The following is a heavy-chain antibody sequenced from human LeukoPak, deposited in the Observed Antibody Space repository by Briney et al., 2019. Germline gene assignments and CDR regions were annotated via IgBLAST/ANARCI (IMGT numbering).Heavy chain of an antibody. Sequence: GGSLRLSCAASGFTFSSYSMNWVRQAPGKGLEWVSYISRDGGATYYADSMRGRFTISRDNAKNSLSLQMSSLRPEDTAIYFCARDHVWAFDIWGQGTMVTVSS. CDR1: GFTFSSYS. V-gene: IGHV3-48*01. CDR2: ISRDGGAT. D-gene: IGHD2-21*01. CDR3: ARDHVWAFDI. J-gene: IGHJ3*02.